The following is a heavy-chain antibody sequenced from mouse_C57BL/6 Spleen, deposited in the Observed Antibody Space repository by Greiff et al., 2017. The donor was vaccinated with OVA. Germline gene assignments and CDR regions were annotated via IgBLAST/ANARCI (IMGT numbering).Heavy chain of an antibody. D-gene: IGHD1-1*01. CDR2: INPNNGGT. J-gene: IGHJ1*03. V-gene: IGHV1-18*01. Sequence: VQLQQSGPELVKPGASVKIPCKASGYTFTDYNMDWVKQSHGKSLEWIGDINPNNGGTIYNQKFKGKATLTVDKSSSTAYMELRSLTSEDTAVYYCARGPRYYGSSPHWYFDVWGTGTTVTVSS. CDR3: ARGPRYYGSSPHWYFDV. CDR1: GYTFTDYN.